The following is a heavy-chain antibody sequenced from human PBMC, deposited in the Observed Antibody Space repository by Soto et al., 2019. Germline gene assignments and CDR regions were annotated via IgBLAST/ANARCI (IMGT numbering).Heavy chain of an antibody. V-gene: IGHV4-31*02. CDR2: IYYSGTA. D-gene: IGHD6-13*01. Sequence: SETLSLTCPFSGFSISSGAYYWTWIRQHPGTGLEWIGYIYYSGTAYYMSSLRSRVTISVDTSKNQFSLKLTSVTAADTAVYYCARHGAYSSSLDYWGQGTLVTVSS. CDR3: ARHGAYSSSLDY. J-gene: IGHJ4*02. CDR1: GFSISSGAYY.